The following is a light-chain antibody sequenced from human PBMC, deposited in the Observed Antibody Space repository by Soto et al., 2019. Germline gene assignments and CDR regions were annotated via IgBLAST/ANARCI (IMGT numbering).Light chain of an antibody. CDR2: DAS. V-gene: IGKV3-11*01. Sequence: EVVMTQSPDSLSVSPGERATLSFRASQSVSSYLAWYQQKPGQAPRLLIYDASNRATGIPARFSGSGSGTDFTLTISSLEPEDFAVYYCQQRSNWPPITFGQGTRLEIK. CDR3: QQRSNWPPIT. J-gene: IGKJ5*01. CDR1: QSVSSY.